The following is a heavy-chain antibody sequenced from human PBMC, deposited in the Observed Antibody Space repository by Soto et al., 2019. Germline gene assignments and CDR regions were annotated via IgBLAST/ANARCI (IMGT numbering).Heavy chain of an antibody. Sequence: GGSLRLSCAASGFTFSDHYMDWVRQAPGKGLEWVGRTRNKANSYTTEYAASVKGRFTISRDDSKNSLYLQMNSLKTEDTAVYYCAREIEYSYYYYYGMDVWGQGTTVTVSS. CDR3: AREIEYSYYYYYGMDV. V-gene: IGHV3-72*01. CDR2: TRNKANSYTT. D-gene: IGHD5-18*01. CDR1: GFTFSDHY. J-gene: IGHJ6*02.